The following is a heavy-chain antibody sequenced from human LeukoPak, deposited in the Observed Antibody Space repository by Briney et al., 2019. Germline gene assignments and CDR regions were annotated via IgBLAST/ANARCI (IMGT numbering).Heavy chain of an antibody. CDR3: ARAWLSSSGTDAFDI. CDR1: GGSNSSYY. J-gene: IGHJ3*02. Sequence: SETLSLTCTVSGGSNSSYYWSWIRQPPGKGLEWIGYIYYSGSTNYNPSLKSRVTISVDTSKNQFSLKLSSVTAADTAVYYCARAWLSSSGTDAFDIWGQGTMVTVSS. CDR2: IYYSGST. D-gene: IGHD3-22*01. V-gene: IGHV4-59*01.